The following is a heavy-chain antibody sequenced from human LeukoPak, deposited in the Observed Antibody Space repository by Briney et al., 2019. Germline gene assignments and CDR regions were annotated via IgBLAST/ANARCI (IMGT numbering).Heavy chain of an antibody. Sequence: SETLSLTCTVSGYSISSGYYWGWIRQPPGKGLEWVGSIYHSGSTYYNPSLKSRVTISVDTSKNQFSLKLSSVTAADTAVYYCANRVGATAFDPWGQGTLVTVSS. J-gene: IGHJ5*02. V-gene: IGHV4-38-2*02. D-gene: IGHD1-26*01. CDR1: GYSISSGYY. CDR3: ANRVGATAFDP. CDR2: IYHSGST.